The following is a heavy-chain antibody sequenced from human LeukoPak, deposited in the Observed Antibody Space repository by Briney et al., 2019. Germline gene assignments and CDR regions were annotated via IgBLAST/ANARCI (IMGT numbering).Heavy chain of an antibody. CDR1: GFTFSSYW. Sequence: PGGAPRLFRAAPGFTFSSYWMPRGRPAPGQGPVWVSRINSDGSSTSYADSVKGRFTISRDNSKNTLYLQMNSLRAEDTAVYYCAKDEPAAGIDYWGQGTLVTVSS. CDR2: INSDGSST. V-gene: IGHV3-74*01. CDR3: AKDEPAAGIDY. J-gene: IGHJ4*02. D-gene: IGHD6-13*01.